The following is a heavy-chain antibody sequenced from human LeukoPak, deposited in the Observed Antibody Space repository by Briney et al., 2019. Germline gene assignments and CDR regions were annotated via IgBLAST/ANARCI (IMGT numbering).Heavy chain of an antibody. J-gene: IGHJ5*02. Sequence: SQTLSLTCTVSGGSISSGDYYWSWIRQPPGKGLEWIGYIYTSGSTNYNPSLKSRVTISVDTSKNQFSLKLSSVTAADTAVYYCARLESRIEAAGTEIWFDPWGQGTLVTVSS. CDR3: ARLESRIEAAGTEIWFDP. CDR1: GGSISSGDYY. CDR2: IYTSGST. D-gene: IGHD6-13*01. V-gene: IGHV4-61*09.